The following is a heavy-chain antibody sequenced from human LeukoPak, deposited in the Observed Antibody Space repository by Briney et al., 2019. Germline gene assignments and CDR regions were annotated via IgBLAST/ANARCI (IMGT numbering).Heavy chain of an antibody. D-gene: IGHD6-13*01. J-gene: IGHJ6*03. V-gene: IGHV3-7*01. Sequence: GGSLRLSCAASGFTFSSYWMSWVRQAPGKGLEWVANIKQDGSEKYYVDSVKGRFTISRDNAKNSLYLQMDSLRAEDTAVYYCARVWSSSWNYYYYYMDVWGKGTTVTVSS. CDR3: ARVWSSSWNYYYYYMDV. CDR2: IKQDGSEK. CDR1: GFTFSSYW.